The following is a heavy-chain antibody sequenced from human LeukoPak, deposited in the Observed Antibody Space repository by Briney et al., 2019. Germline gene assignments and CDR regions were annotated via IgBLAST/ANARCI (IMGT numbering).Heavy chain of an antibody. J-gene: IGHJ4*02. V-gene: IGHV3-30*18. CDR2: ISYDGSNK. CDR3: AKDSAIGVVPAGLDY. CDR1: GFTFSSYG. Sequence: GGSLRLSCAASGFTFSSYGMHWVRQAPGKGLEWVAVISYDGSNKYYADSVKGRFTISRDNSKNTLYLQMNSLRAEDTAVYYCAKDSAIGVVPAGLDYWGQGTLVTVSS. D-gene: IGHD2-2*01.